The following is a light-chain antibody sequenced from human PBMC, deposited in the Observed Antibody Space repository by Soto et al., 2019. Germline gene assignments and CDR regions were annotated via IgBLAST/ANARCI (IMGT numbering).Light chain of an antibody. V-gene: IGKV3D-15*01. Sequence: EIVMTQSPSTLSTSPGESATLSCRAGQSVSSNLACYEQRPGQAPRLLFYGASRRGTGIPARFSGSGSGTDFTLTISLQPEEFVTFYYCHQYSDRAWTFGQGTKVDNK. J-gene: IGKJ1*01. CDR1: QSVSSN. CDR2: GAS. CDR3: HQYSDRAWT.